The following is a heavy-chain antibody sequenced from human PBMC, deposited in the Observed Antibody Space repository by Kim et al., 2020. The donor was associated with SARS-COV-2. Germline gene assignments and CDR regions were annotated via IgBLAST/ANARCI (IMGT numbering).Heavy chain of an antibody. Sequence: GGSLRLSCAASGFTFSVYSMNWVRQAPGKGLEWVSYISSTSSTIYYADSVKSRFTISRDNAKNSLYLQMNNLRDEDTAVYYCARGGSGSHGYYYYGMDVWGQGTTVTVSS. D-gene: IGHD1-26*01. J-gene: IGHJ6*02. CDR3: ARGGSGSHGYYYYGMDV. CDR2: ISSTSSTI. CDR1: GFTFSVYS. V-gene: IGHV3-48*02.